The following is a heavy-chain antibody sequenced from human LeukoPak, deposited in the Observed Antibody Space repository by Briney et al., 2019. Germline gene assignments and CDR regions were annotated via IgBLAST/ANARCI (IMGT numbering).Heavy chain of an antibody. Sequence: ASVKVSCKVSGYALTELSMHWVRQAPGKGLEWMGGFDPEDGETIYAQKFQGRVTMTEDTSTDTAYMELSSLRSEDTAVYYCATEEVGAQGRHWFDPWGQGTLVTVSS. D-gene: IGHD1-26*01. J-gene: IGHJ5*02. CDR1: GYALTELS. V-gene: IGHV1-24*01. CDR2: FDPEDGET. CDR3: ATEEVGAQGRHWFDP.